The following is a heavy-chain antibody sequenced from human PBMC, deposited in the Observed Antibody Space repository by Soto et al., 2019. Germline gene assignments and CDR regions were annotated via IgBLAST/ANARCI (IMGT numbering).Heavy chain of an antibody. CDR3: ARYPLPTRIFDS. J-gene: IGHJ4*02. Sequence: QVQLVQSGAEVKKPGSSVKVSCKASGGTFSSYAISWVRQAPGQGLEWMGGIIPLFGTANYAQKFQGRVTITADESTSTAYMELSSLRCEDTAVYYCARYPLPTRIFDSWGQGTLVTVSS. V-gene: IGHV1-69*01. CDR2: IIPLFGTA. CDR1: GGTFSSYA.